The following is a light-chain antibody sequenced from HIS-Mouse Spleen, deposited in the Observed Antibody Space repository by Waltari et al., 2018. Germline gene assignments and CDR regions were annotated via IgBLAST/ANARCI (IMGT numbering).Light chain of an antibody. CDR2: DVR. Sequence: QSALTQPRSVSGSPGPSVTISCTGTSSDVGGYNYVTWNQQHPGKAPKLMLYDVRKRPSGVPDRFSGSQSGNTASLTIAGLQAEDEADYYCCSYAGSYRVFGTGTKVTVL. CDR1: SSDVGGYNY. CDR3: CSYAGSYRV. V-gene: IGLV2-11*01. J-gene: IGLJ1*01.